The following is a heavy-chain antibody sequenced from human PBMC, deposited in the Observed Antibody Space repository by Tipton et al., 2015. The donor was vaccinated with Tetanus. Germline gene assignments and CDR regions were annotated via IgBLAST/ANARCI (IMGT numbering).Heavy chain of an antibody. J-gene: IGHJ5*02. V-gene: IGHV4-59*03. CDR2: MFYSGTT. D-gene: IGHD3-16*01. CDR1: GFAISNYY. Sequence: TLSLTCSVSGFAISNYYWSWIRQPPGKGLELIGYMFYSGTTKYNPSLKSRVAISVDRSKNEFSLQLRSVTAADTAVYYCAVRDSSPWGVAPWGSRTLVSVTS. CDR3: AVRDSSPWGVAP.